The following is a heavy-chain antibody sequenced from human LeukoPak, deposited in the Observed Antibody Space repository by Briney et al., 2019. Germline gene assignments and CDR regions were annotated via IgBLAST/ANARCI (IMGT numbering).Heavy chain of an antibody. CDR1: GFTFSRHW. J-gene: IGHJ4*02. CDR2: INGDGSST. V-gene: IGHV3-74*01. CDR3: ARDGVPAAADY. D-gene: IGHD2-2*01. Sequence: GGSLRLSCVVSGFTFSRHWMRWVRQAPGKGLVWVSHINGDGSSTNYADSVRGRFTISRDSAKNTLYLQMNSLRAEDTAVYYCARDGVPAAADYWGQGTVVTVSS.